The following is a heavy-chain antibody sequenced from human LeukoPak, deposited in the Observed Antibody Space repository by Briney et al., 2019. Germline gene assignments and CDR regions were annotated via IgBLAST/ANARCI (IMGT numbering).Heavy chain of an antibody. Sequence: GGSLRLSCAASGFTFKTYGMHWVRQAPGKGLDWVAFIEKDGSNKYYADSVKGRFTVSRDNSKNRLYLQMNSLRAEDTAVYYCAKDPNGDYDYWGQGTLVTVSS. CDR3: AKDPNGDYDY. CDR2: IEKDGSNK. J-gene: IGHJ4*02. V-gene: IGHV3-30*02. CDR1: GFTFKTYG. D-gene: IGHD4-17*01.